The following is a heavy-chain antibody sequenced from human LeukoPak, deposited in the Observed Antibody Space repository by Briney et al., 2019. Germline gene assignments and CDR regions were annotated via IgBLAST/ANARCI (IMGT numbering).Heavy chain of an antibody. J-gene: IGHJ6*03. CDR2: IWYDGSNK. CDR3: AKNSVRGVINPYYMDV. Sequence: PGGSLRLSCAASGFTFSSYGMHWVRQAPGKGLEWVAVIWYDGSNKYYADSVKGRFTISRDNSKNTLYLQMNSLRAEDTAVYYCAKNSVRGVINPYYMDVWGKGTTVTVSS. V-gene: IGHV3-30*02. CDR1: GFTFSSYG. D-gene: IGHD3-10*01.